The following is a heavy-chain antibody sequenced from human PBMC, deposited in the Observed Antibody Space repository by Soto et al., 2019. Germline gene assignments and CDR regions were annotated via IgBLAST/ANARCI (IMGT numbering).Heavy chain of an antibody. D-gene: IGHD5-12*01. CDR3: ARDVGVATFTYGMDV. J-gene: IGHJ6*02. CDR1: GFTFSSYG. CDR2: IWYDGSNK. V-gene: IGHV3-33*01. Sequence: QVQLVESGGGVVQPGRSLRLSCAASGFTFSSYGMHWVRQAPGKGLEWVAVIWYDGSNKYYADSVKGRFTISRDNSKNTLCLQMNSLRAEDTAVYYCARDVGVATFTYGMDVWGQGTTVTVSS.